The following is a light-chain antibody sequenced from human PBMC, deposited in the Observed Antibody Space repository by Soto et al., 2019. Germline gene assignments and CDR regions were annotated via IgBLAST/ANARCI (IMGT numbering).Light chain of an antibody. J-gene: IGKJ1*01. CDR2: DVS. CDR1: QSINAW. CDR3: QQYHRYST. V-gene: IGKV1-5*01. Sequence: DIQMTQAPSPISASVGDRVTITCRASQSINAWLAWYQQKPGKAPKLLIYDVSTLDSGVPSRFSGSASGTEFTLTISSLESDDFATYYCQQYHRYSTFGQGTRVDIK.